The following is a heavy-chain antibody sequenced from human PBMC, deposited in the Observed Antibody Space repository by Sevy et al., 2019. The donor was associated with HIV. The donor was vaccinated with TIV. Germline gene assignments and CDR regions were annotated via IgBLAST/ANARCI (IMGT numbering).Heavy chain of an antibody. CDR3: ASSQNLDSSPFDY. CDR2: FFHSGTM. Sequence: SETLSLTCTVSGNSISADDYYWSWIRQPPGKGLEWIGYFFHSGTMYFNPSLKSRSVISVDRSKNLVYLNLTSVTAAYTAVYFCASSQNLDSSPFDYWGQGALVTVSS. V-gene: IGHV4-30-4*01. CDR1: GNSISADDYY. J-gene: IGHJ4*02. D-gene: IGHD1-1*01.